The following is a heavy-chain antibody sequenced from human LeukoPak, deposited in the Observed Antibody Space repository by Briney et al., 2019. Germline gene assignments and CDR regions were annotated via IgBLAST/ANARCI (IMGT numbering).Heavy chain of an antibody. D-gene: IGHD6-6*01. CDR1: GFTFSGSA. Sequence: PGGSLRLSCAASGFTFSGSAMHWVRQASGKGLEWVGRIRSKANSYATAYAASVKGRFTISRDDSKNTAYLQMNSLKTEDTAVYYCTREYEERSLVYWGQGTLVTVSS. V-gene: IGHV3-73*01. CDR3: TREYEERSLVY. CDR2: IRSKANSYAT. J-gene: IGHJ4*02.